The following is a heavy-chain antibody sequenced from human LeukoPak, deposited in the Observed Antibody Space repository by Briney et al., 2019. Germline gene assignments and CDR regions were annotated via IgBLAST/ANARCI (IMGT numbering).Heavy chain of an antibody. D-gene: IGHD3-10*01. J-gene: IGHJ4*02. Sequence: GGSLRLSCAASGFTVSSNYMSWVRQAPGKGLEWVSVIYSGGSTYYADSVKGRFTISRDNSKNTLYLQMNSLRAEDTAVYYCARDDKSMVSYFFDYWGQGTLVTVSS. V-gene: IGHV3-53*01. CDR1: GFTVSSNY. CDR2: IYSGGST. CDR3: ARDDKSMVSYFFDY.